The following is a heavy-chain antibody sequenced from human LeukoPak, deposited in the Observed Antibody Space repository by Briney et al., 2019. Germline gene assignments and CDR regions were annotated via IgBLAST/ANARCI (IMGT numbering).Heavy chain of an antibody. Sequence: GGSLRLSCAASGFTFSSYGMHWVRQAPAKGLEWVAFIRYDGSNKYYADSVKGRFTISRDNSTNTLYLQMNSLRAEDTAVYYCAKPRHRGYSYGPNDDAFDIWGQGTMVTVSS. D-gene: IGHD5-18*01. V-gene: IGHV3-30*02. CDR1: GFTFSSYG. CDR3: AKPRHRGYSYGPNDDAFDI. CDR2: IRYDGSNK. J-gene: IGHJ3*02.